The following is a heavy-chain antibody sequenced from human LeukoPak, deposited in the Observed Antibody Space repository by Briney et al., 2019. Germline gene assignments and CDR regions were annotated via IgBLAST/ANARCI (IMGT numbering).Heavy chain of an antibody. V-gene: IGHV1-2*02. D-gene: IGHD1-14*01. CDR1: GYIFIGYY. Sequence: ASVKVSCKASGYIFIGYYIHWVRQAPGQGREWMGWINPRSGGTKYAQRFQGRVTMTRDTSINTAYVDLSSLVSDDTAVYYCARADWFVGTTQYFDYWGQGTLVTVTS. CDR3: ARADWFVGTTQYFDY. CDR2: INPRSGGT. J-gene: IGHJ4*02.